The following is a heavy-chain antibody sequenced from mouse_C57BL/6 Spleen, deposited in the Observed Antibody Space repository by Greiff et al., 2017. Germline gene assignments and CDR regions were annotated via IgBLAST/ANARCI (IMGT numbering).Heavy chain of an antibody. Sequence: VQLQQPGAELVKPGASVKLSCKASGYTFTSYWMHWVKQRPGQGLEWIGMIHPNSGSTNYNEKFKSKATLTVDKSSSTAYMQLSSLTSEDSAVYYCARSYYGSSYLSAYWGQGTLVTVSA. CDR2: IHPNSGST. CDR3: ARSYYGSSYLSAY. D-gene: IGHD1-1*01. CDR1: GYTFTSYW. J-gene: IGHJ3*01. V-gene: IGHV1-64*01.